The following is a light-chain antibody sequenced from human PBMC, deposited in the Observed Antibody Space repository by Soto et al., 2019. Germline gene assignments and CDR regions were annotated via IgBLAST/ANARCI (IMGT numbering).Light chain of an antibody. Sequence: DIQMTQSPSTLSASVGDRVNIPCRASQSISSWLAWYQQKPGKAPKLLIYDASSLESGVPSRFSGSGSGTEFTLTISSLQPDDFATYYCQQYNSYSRYTFGQGTKLEIK. CDR1: QSISSW. CDR2: DAS. J-gene: IGKJ2*01. CDR3: QQYNSYSRYT. V-gene: IGKV1-5*01.